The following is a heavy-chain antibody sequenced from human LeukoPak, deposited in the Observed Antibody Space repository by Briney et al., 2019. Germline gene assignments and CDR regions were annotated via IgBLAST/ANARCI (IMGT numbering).Heavy chain of an antibody. CDR1: GFTFSSYA. J-gene: IGHJ3*02. V-gene: IGHV3-23*01. CDR3: AKGLGYCTNGVCSDAFDI. CDR2: ISGSGGST. Sequence: GGSLRLSCAASGFTFSSYAMSWVRQAPGKGLEWVSAISGSGGSTYYADSVKGRFTISRDNSKNTLYLQMNSLRAEDTAVYYCAKGLGYCTNGVCSDAFDIWGQGTMVTVSS. D-gene: IGHD2-8*01.